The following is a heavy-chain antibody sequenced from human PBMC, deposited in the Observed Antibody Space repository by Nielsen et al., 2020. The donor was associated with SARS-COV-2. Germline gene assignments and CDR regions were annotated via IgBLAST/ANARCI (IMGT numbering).Heavy chain of an antibody. CDR1: GFTFSSYA. Sequence: GGSLRLSCAASGFTFSSYAMSWVRQAPGKGLEWVSAISGSGGSTYYADSVKGRFTISRDNSKNALYLQMNSLRAEDTAVYYCAKVKGGYSGYDYYYYGMDVWGQGTTVTVSS. J-gene: IGHJ6*02. V-gene: IGHV3-23*01. CDR3: AKVKGGYSGYDYYYYGMDV. D-gene: IGHD5-12*01. CDR2: ISGSGGST.